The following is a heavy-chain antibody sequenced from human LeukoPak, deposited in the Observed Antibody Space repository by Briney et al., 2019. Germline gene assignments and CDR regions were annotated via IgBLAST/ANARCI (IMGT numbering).Heavy chain of an antibody. CDR2: IYYSGST. Sequence: TSETLSLTCTVSGGSISTSTYYWGWIRQPPGKGLEWIGSIYYSGSTYYNPSLKSRVTISVDTSKNQFSLKLSSVTAADTAVYYCARTYSGSYSKYFDYWGQGTLVTVSS. V-gene: IGHV4-39*01. J-gene: IGHJ4*02. D-gene: IGHD1-26*01. CDR3: ARTYSGSYSKYFDY. CDR1: GGSISTSTYY.